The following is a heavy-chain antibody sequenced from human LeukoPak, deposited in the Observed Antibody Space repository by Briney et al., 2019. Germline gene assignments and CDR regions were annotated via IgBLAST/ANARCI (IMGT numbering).Heavy chain of an antibody. J-gene: IGHJ4*02. D-gene: IGHD5-24*01. Sequence: GRSLRLSCAASGFTFSSYGMHWVRQAAGKGLEWVAVIWYDGSNKYYVDSVKGRFTISRDISKNTLYLQMNSLSAEDTAVYYCARHGYNYGFDYWGQGTLVTVSS. CDR2: IWYDGSNK. CDR1: GFTFSSYG. CDR3: ARHGYNYGFDY. V-gene: IGHV3-33*01.